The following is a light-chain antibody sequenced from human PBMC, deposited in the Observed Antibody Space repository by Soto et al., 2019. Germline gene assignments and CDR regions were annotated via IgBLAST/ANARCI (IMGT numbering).Light chain of an antibody. CDR1: QSVSSN. CDR3: QQNNDWPLT. V-gene: IGKV3-15*01. Sequence: EIVMTQSPATLSVSPGERATLSCRASQSVSSNLAWYQQKPGQAPRLLIYGASTRATGFPARFSGSGSGTEFTLTLSSLQSEDFAVYYFQQNNDWPLTFGQGTHVDIK. CDR2: GAS. J-gene: IGKJ1*01.